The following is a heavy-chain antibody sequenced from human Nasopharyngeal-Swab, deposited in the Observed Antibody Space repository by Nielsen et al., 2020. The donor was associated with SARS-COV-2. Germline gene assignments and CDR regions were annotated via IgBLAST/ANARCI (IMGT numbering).Heavy chain of an antibody. CDR1: GFTFSSYA. D-gene: IGHD3-10*01. Sequence: GESLKISCAASGFTFSSYAMHWVRQAPGKGLEWVAVISYDGSNKYYADSVKGRFTISRDNSKNTLYLQMNSLRAEDTAVYYCARDSRWFGGLFKTGMDVWGKGTTVTVSS. V-gene: IGHV3-30*04. J-gene: IGHJ6*04. CDR3: ARDSRWFGGLFKTGMDV. CDR2: ISYDGSNK.